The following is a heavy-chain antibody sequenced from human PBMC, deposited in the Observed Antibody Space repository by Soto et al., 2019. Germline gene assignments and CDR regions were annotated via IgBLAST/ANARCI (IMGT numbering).Heavy chain of an antibody. CDR3: VRDSQYSSSLGFDY. CDR2: IKQDGSEK. CDR1: GFTFSSYW. D-gene: IGHD6-6*01. Sequence: EVQLVESGGGLVQPGGSLRLSCAASGFTFSSYWMTWVRQAPGKGLEWVANIKQDGSEKYYVDSVKGGFTISRDNAKNSLYLQMSSLRVEDTAVYYCVRDSQYSSSLGFDYWGQGTLVTVSS. J-gene: IGHJ4*02. V-gene: IGHV3-7*01.